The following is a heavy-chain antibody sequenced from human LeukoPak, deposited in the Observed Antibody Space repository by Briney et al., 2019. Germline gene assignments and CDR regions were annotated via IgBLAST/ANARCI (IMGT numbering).Heavy chain of an antibody. CDR2: INHSGST. J-gene: IGHJ4*02. CDR1: GGSFSGYY. Sequence: SETLSLTCAVYGGSFSGYYWSWIRQPPGKGLEWIWEINHSGSTNYNPSLKSRVTISVDTSKNQFSLKLSSVTAADTAVYYCARGGRCLQSSWFDYWGQGTLVTVSS. D-gene: IGHD5-24*01. V-gene: IGHV4-34*01. CDR3: ARGGRCLQSSWFDY.